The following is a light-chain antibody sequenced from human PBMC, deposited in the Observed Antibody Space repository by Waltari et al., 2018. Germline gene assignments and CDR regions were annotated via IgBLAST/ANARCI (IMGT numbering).Light chain of an antibody. CDR1: SSEIGFYNY. J-gene: IGLJ3*02. Sequence: QSALTQPASVSGSLGQSITIPCTGTSSEIGFYNYVSWYQQHPGKAPKLIIYDVLKWPSGFSSRFSGSKSGNTASLTSSGLQAEDEADYYCNSYTGYYTWVFGGGTKLTVL. CDR2: DVL. CDR3: NSYTGYYTWV. V-gene: IGLV2-14*01.